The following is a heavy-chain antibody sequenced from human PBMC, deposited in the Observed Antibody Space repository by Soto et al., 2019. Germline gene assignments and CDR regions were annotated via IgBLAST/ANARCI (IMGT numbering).Heavy chain of an antibody. J-gene: IGHJ6*02. CDR1: GYTFTSYY. Sequence: ASVKVSCKASGYTFTSYYIHWVRQAPGQGLEWMGWINPKSGDTKYAQKFQGRVTVTRDTSISTAYMELSRLRADDTAVYYCASSSWGYSDNGMYVRG. D-gene: IGHD1-26*01. CDR3: ASSSWGYSDNGMYV. V-gene: IGHV1-2*02. CDR2: INPKSGDT.